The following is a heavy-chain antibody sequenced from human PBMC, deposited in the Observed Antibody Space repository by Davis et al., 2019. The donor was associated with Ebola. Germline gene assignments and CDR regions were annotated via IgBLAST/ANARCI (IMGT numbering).Heavy chain of an antibody. D-gene: IGHD1-26*01. CDR2: IFPDDSDT. CDR1: GYSFANYW. V-gene: IGHV5-51*01. J-gene: IGHJ4*02. CDR3: ARTLVVGATSSFDY. Sequence: GGSLRLSCKGSGYSFANYWITWVRQMPGKGLEWVGIIFPDDSDTRYSPSFQGQVTISADKSTSTAYLQWSSLEASDTAFYFCARTLVVGATSSFDYWGQGTLVTVSS.